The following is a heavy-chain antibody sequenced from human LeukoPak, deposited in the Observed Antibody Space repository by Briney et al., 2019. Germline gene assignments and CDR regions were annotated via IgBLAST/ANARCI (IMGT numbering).Heavy chain of an antibody. CDR2: INPNSGGT. CDR3: ARARPGGLRDYYYYGMDV. J-gene: IGHJ6*02. CDR1: GYTFTGYY. Sequence: ASVKVSCKASGYTFTGYYMHWVRQAPGQGLEWMGCINPNSGGTNYAQKFQGRVTMTRDTSISTAYMELSRLRSDDTAVYYCARARPGGLRDYYYYGMDVWGQGTTVTVSS. D-gene: IGHD2-21*02. V-gene: IGHV1-2*02.